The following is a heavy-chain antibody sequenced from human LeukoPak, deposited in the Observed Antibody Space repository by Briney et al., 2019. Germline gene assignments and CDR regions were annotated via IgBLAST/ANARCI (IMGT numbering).Heavy chain of an antibody. V-gene: IGHV3-7*03. CDR3: ARDKGDYDKSGSLFVF. CDR1: GFTFSRYW. Sequence: GGSLRLSCAASGFTFSRYWMSWVRQSPRKGLAWVANIKQDGSESYYVDSVKGRFTISRDNAGNSLYLQMHSLTVDDTAMYYCARDKGDYDKSGSLFVFGGQGTLVTVSS. J-gene: IGHJ4*02. CDR2: IKQDGSES. D-gene: IGHD3-22*01.